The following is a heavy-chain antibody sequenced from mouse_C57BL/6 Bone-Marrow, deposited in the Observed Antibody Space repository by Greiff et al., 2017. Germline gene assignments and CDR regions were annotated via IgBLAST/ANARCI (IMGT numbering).Heavy chain of an antibody. CDR3: ARRNWDHFDY. CDR1: GYAFSSSW. V-gene: IGHV1-82*01. J-gene: IGHJ2*01. Sequence: QVQLQQSGPELVKPGASVKISCKASGYAFSSSWMNWVKQRPGQGLEWIGRIYTGDGDTNYNGKFKGKATLTADKSSSTAYMQLSSLTSEDSAVYFCARRNWDHFDYWGQGTTLTVAS. CDR2: IYTGDGDT. D-gene: IGHD4-1*01.